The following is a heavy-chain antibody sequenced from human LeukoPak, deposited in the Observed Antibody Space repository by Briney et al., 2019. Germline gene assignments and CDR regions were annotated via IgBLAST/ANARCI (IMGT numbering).Heavy chain of an antibody. CDR1: GYTFTSYG. D-gene: IGHD6-19*01. J-gene: IGHJ6*02. CDR3: ARDLRPYSSGYRQGKYYYYGMDV. V-gene: IGHV1-18*01. CDR2: ISAYNGNT. Sequence: ASVKVSCKASGYTFTSYGISWVRQAPGQGLEWMGWISAYNGNTNYAQKLQGRVTMTTDTSTSTAYMELRSLRSDDAAVYYCARDLRPYSSGYRQGKYYYYGMDVWGQGTTVTVSS.